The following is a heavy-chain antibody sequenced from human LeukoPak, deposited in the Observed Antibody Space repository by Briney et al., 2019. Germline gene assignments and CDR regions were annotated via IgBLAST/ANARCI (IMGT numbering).Heavy chain of an antibody. CDR2: IKEDGSQR. V-gene: IGHV3-7*05. CDR3: ARQNYSLFDY. D-gene: IGHD1-7*01. CDR1: GFTFSNYW. J-gene: IGHJ4*02. Sequence: GSLRLSCSASGFTFSNYWMSWVRQAPGKGLEWVANIKEDGSQRNYVDSVKGRFTISRDNAKNSLYLQMNSLRAEDTAVYYCARQNYSLFDYWDQGTLVTVSS.